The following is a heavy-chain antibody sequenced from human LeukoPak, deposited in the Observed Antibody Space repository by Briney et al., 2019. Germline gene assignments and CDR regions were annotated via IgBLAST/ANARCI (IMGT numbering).Heavy chain of an antibody. J-gene: IGHJ3*02. Sequence: ASVKVSCKASGYTFTGYYMHWVRQAPGQGLEWMGWINPNSGGTNYAQKFQGRVTMTRDTSISTAYMELSRLRSDDTAVYYCAMVYGAGIDFDAFDIWGQGTMVTVSS. CDR3: AMVYGAGIDFDAFDI. V-gene: IGHV1-2*02. CDR1: GYTFTGYY. CDR2: INPNSGGT. D-gene: IGHD1-14*01.